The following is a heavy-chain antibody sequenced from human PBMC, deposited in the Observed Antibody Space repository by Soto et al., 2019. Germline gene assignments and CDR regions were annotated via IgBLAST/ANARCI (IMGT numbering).Heavy chain of an antibody. J-gene: IGHJ4*02. CDR3: YSSGW. D-gene: IGHD6-19*01. V-gene: IGHV3-30*03. Sequence: QVQLVESGGGVVQPGRSLRLSCAASGFTFSTFAMHWVRQAPGKGLEWVAVISDDGITKYYAESVKGRFTISRDNSKNTLYLEMNSLRAEDTAVYYGYSSGWWGQGTLVTVSS. CDR1: GFTFSTFA. CDR2: ISDDGITK.